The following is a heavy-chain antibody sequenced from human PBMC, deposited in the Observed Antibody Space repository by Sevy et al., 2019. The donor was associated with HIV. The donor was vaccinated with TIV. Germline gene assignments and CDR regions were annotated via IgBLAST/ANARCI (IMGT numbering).Heavy chain of an antibody. CDR3: ARDPAYYDFWSGYYTGGVFDI. V-gene: IGHV1-2*02. D-gene: IGHD3-3*01. J-gene: IGHJ3*02. Sequence: GASVKVSCKASGYTFTGYYMHWVRQAPGQGLEWMGWFNPNSGGTNYAQKFQGRVTMTRDTSISTAYMELSRLRSDDTAVYYCARDPAYYDFWSGYYTGGVFDIWGQGTMVTVSS. CDR1: GYTFTGYY. CDR2: FNPNSGGT.